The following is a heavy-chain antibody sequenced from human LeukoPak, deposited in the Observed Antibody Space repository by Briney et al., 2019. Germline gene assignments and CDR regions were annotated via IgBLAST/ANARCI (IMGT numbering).Heavy chain of an antibody. V-gene: IGHV3-21*01. CDR2: ISSSSDYI. Sequence: PGGSLRLSCAASGFTFSSYNMNWVRQAPGKGLEWVSSISSSSDYIYYADSVKGRFTISRDNAKNSLYLQMKSLRAEDTAVYYCARGKTSQNIVTRRTYNWFDPWGQGTLVTVSS. CDR3: ARGKTSQNIVTRRTYNWFDP. D-gene: IGHD2/OR15-2a*01. J-gene: IGHJ5*02. CDR1: GFTFSSYN.